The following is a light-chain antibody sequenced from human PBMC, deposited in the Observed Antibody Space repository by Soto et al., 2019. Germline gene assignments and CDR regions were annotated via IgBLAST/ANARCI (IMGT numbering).Light chain of an antibody. Sequence: ELVLTQSPGTLSLSPGERATLSCRASQSVTSSSLAWYQQKPGQAPRLLIYGASNRATGIPDRFSGSGSGTDFTLTISRLEPEDLAVYYCKQYGSSRTFGQGTKVDIK. CDR1: QSVTSSS. V-gene: IGKV3-20*01. J-gene: IGKJ1*01. CDR2: GAS. CDR3: KQYGSSRT.